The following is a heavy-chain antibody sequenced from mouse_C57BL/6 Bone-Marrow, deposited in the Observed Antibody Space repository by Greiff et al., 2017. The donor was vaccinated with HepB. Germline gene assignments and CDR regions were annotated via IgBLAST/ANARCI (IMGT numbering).Heavy chain of an antibody. CDR1: GFTFSSYA. J-gene: IGHJ2*01. V-gene: IGHV5-4*01. CDR3: ARGDDY. Sequence: EVQGVESGGGLVKPGGSLKLSCAASGFTFSSYAMSWVRQTPEKRLEWVATISDGGSYTYYPDNVKGRFTISRDNAKNNLYLQMSHLKAEDTAMYYCARGDDYWGQGTTLTVSS. CDR2: ISDGGSYT.